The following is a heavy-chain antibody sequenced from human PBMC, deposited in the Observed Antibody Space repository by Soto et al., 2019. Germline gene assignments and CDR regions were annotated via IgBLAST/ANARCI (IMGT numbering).Heavy chain of an antibody. J-gene: IGHJ4*02. CDR3: AIEQWGFDS. Sequence: QVQLQESGPELVKPSQTLSLTCSVSGGSITTNGHYWTWIRQHPGQGLAWIAYIYYTGNSYLNPSLKSRLSISVDTSKNQFSLALRSVTAADTAVYYCAIEQWGFDSWGQGTLVTVSS. CDR2: IYYTGNS. V-gene: IGHV4-31*03. D-gene: IGHD6-19*01. CDR1: GGSITTNGHY.